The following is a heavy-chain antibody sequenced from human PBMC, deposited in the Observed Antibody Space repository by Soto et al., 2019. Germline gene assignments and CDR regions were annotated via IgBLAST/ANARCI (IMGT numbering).Heavy chain of an antibody. CDR1: GLTFDDFA. J-gene: IGHJ4*02. V-gene: IGHV3-9*01. D-gene: IGHD1-20*01. CDR2: INWNSGRV. CDR3: VKDANWNKQGYFDS. Sequence: PGGSLRLSCAASGLTFDDFAFHWVRQAPGKGLEWVSGINWNSGRVDYADSVKGRFTISRDNPKNSLYLQMSSLTTDDTALYYCVKDANWNKQGYFDSWGQGTLVTVSS.